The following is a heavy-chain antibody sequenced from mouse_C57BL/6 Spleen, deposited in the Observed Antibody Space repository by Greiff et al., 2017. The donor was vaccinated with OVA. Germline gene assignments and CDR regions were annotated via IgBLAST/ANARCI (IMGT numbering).Heavy chain of an antibody. D-gene: IGHD1-1*01. CDR1: GYTFTNYW. J-gene: IGHJ2*01. Sequence: VQRQQSGAELVRPGTSVKMSCKASGYTFTNYWIGWAKQRPGHGLEWIGDIYPGGGYTNYNEKFKGKATLTADKSSSTAYMQFSSLTSEDSAIYYCARVYYGSSPYYFDYWGQGTTLTVSS. CDR3: ARVYYGSSPYYFDY. CDR2: IYPGGGYT. V-gene: IGHV1-63*01.